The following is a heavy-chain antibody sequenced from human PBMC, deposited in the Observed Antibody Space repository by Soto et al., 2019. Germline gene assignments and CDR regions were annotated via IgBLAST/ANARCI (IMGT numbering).Heavy chain of an antibody. D-gene: IGHD3-22*01. Sequence: QVQLVESGGGLVKPGGSLRLSCAASGFTFSDYYMSWIRRAPGKGLEWVSYISSSDTSIIYYADSVKGRFTISRDNAKNSLYLQMSSLRAEDTAVYYCARDLGYYDSSGYFDYWGQGTLVTVS. J-gene: IGHJ4*02. CDR1: GFTFSDYY. CDR2: ISSSDTSII. CDR3: ARDLGYYDSSGYFDY. V-gene: IGHV3-11*01.